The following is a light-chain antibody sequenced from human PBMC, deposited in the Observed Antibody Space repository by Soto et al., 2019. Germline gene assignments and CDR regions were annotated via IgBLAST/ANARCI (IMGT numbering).Light chain of an antibody. Sequence: EIVLTQSPASLSVSPGKRSTLSCRASQSVRSKVAWYQQKPGQAPSLVIYDTYIRATGIPARFSGSGFGTEFTLTISSLQPEDFAVYYCQQYNNWPPWTFGQGTTVDI. CDR3: QQYNNWPPWT. J-gene: IGKJ1*01. CDR1: QSVRSK. CDR2: DTY. V-gene: IGKV3-15*01.